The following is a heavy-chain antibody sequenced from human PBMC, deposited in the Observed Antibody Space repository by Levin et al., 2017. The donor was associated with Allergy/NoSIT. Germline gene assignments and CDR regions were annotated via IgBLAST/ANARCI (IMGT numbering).Heavy chain of an antibody. V-gene: IGHV3-7*01. CDR3: ARPHSAVTGIGWFDP. D-gene: IGHD6-19*01. J-gene: IGHJ5*02. CDR1: GFTFSITW. Sequence: LSLTCAASGFTFSITWMSWVRQAPGKGLEWVASINQDASAAFYVDSVKGRFTISRDNAKNSLDLQMNSLRVEDTAMYYCARPHSAVTGIGWFDPWGQGTLVTVSS. CDR2: INQDASAA.